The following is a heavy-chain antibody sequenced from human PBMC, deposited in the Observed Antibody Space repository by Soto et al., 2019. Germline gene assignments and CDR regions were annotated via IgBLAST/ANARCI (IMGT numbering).Heavy chain of an antibody. V-gene: IGHV3-48*03. Sequence: EVQLVESGGGLVQPGGSLRLCCAASGFTFSSYEMNWVRQAPGKGLEWVSYISSSGSSTYYADSVKGRFTISRDNAKNSLYLQMNSLRAEDTAVYYCVREGWNDYIDYWGQGTLVTVSS. CDR2: ISSSGSST. CDR1: GFTFSSYE. D-gene: IGHD1-1*01. CDR3: VREGWNDYIDY. J-gene: IGHJ4*02.